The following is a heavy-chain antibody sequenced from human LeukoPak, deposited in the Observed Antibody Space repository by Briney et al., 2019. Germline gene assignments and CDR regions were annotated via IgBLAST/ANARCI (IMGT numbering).Heavy chain of an antibody. CDR3: ARKGYTIGSFDY. V-gene: IGHV4-4*02. CDR2: IYHSGST. D-gene: IGHD5-18*01. J-gene: IGHJ4*02. CDR1: GGSISSNKW. Sequence: SGTLSLTCAVSGGSISSNKWWSWVRQPPGKGLEWIGEIYHSGSTNYNPSLKSRVTISVDKSKNQFSLELSSVTAADTAVYYCARKGYTIGSFDYWGQGTLATVSS.